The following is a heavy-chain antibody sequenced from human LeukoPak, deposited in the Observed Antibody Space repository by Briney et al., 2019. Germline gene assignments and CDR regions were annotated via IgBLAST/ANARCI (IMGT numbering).Heavy chain of an antibody. V-gene: IGHV3-23*01. CDR1: GFTFSSYA. D-gene: IGHD4-17*01. J-gene: IGHJ4*02. CDR2: ISGPGGAP. CDR3: AINPGDYDDFDY. Sequence: GGSLRLSCAASGFTFSSYAMTWVRQAPGKGLEWVSAISGPGGAPFYADSVKGRFTISRDNSNNMLYLQMNSLRADDTALYYCAINPGDYDDFDYWGQGTLVTVSS.